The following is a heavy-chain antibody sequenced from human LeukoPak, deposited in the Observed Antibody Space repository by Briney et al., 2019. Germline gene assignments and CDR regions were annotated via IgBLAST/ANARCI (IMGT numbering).Heavy chain of an antibody. V-gene: IGHV3-30*02. CDR2: IRHDGSTK. CDR3: ARNIPVTRWGY. Sequence: PGGSLRLSCAASQFTFSAYALHWVRQAPGKGLEWVAFIRHDGSTKYYADSVKGRFTISRDNSKNTLYLQMNSLRAEDTAVYYCARNIPVTRWGYWGQGTLVTVSS. CDR1: QFTFSAYA. J-gene: IGHJ4*02. D-gene: IGHD2-21*01.